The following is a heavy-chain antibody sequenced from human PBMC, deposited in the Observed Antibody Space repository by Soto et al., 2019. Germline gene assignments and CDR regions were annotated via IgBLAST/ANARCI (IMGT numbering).Heavy chain of an antibody. CDR1: GFIFNEYG. J-gene: IGHJ5*01. CDR2: IWYDGSNK. CDR3: ARWGCSGSNCNLNQRSFDL. V-gene: IGHV3-33*01. D-gene: IGHD2-15*01. Sequence: QVQLVESGGGVGQPGRSLRLSCVASGFIFNEYGMHWVRQAPGKGVEWVAVIWYDGSNKYYADSVRGRFTFSRDNSRNTMSLQMNSLRVEDTAMYYCARWGCSGSNCNLNQRSFDLWGQGTLVTVSS.